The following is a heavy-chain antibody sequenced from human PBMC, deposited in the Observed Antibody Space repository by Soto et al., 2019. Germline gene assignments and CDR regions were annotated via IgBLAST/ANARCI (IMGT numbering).Heavy chain of an antibody. CDR3: ASGWSYGTNCDY. CDR2: IYYSGST. CDR1: GGSISSDGYY. V-gene: IGHV4-31*03. D-gene: IGHD5-18*01. Sequence: QVQLQESGPGLVKPSQTLSLTCTVSGGSISSDGYYWSWIRQHQGKGLEWIGYIYYSGSTYYNPSIKSRVIISVDTSENQFSLKLSSVTAADTAVYYCASGWSYGTNCDYWGQGTLVTVSS. J-gene: IGHJ4*02.